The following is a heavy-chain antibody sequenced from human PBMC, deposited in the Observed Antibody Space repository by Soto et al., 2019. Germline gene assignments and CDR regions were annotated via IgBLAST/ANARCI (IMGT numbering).Heavy chain of an antibody. CDR2: IKNKANSYTT. J-gene: IGHJ4*02. CDR3: ARVSLVGPSGGRYFDY. CDR1: GFTFSAHY. Sequence: EVQLVESGGGLVQPGGSLRLSCAASGFTFSAHYMDWVRQAPGKGLEWVGRIKNKANSYTTEYAASVEGRFTISREDSKNSLYLQMNSLKTEDPAVYYCARVSLVGPSGGRYFDYWGQGSQVAVSS. V-gene: IGHV3-72*01. D-gene: IGHD1-26*01.